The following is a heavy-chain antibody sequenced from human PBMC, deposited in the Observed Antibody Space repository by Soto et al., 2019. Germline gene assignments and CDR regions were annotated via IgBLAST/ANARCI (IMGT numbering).Heavy chain of an antibody. J-gene: IGHJ5*02. CDR3: ALEKSSSWYRRTMIDP. V-gene: IGHV2-5*02. CDR2: IYWDDDK. D-gene: IGHD6-13*01. Sequence: QITLKESGPTLVKPTQTLTLTCTFSGFSLSTSGVGVGWIRQPPGKALEWLALIYWDDDKRYSPSLKSRLTITKDTSKNQVVLTMTNMDPVDTATYYCALEKSSSWYRRTMIDPWGQGTLVTVSS. CDR1: GFSLSTSGVG.